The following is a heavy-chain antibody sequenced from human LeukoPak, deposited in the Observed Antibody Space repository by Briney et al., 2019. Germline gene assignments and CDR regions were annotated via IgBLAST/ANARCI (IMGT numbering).Heavy chain of an antibody. D-gene: IGHD3-22*01. Sequence: GGTLRLSCAASGFTFSSYGMSWVRQAPGKGLEWVSAISGSGGSTYYADSVKGRFTISRDNYKNTLYLQMNSLRAEDTAVYYCAKDGGGYYTWAFDYWGQGTLVTVSS. V-gene: IGHV3-23*01. CDR1: GFTFSSYG. J-gene: IGHJ4*02. CDR3: AKDGGGYYTWAFDY. CDR2: ISGSGGST.